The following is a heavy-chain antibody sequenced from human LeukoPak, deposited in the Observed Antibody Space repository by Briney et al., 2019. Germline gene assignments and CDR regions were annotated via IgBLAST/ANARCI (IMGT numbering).Heavy chain of an antibody. V-gene: IGHV3-48*01. CDR3: AKGSYYDSSGSFYFDY. Sequence: GGSLRLSCAASGFTFISHSMNWVRQSPGKGLEWVSHISSSSRIIYYADSVKGRFTISRDNAKNTLYVQVNSLGTEDTAAYYCAKGSYYDSSGSFYFDYWGQGTLVTVSS. D-gene: IGHD3-22*01. CDR2: ISSSSRII. CDR1: GFTFISHS. J-gene: IGHJ4*02.